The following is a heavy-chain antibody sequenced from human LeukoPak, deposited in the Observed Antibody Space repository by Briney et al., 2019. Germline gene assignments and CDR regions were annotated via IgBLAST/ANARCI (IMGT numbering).Heavy chain of an antibody. Sequence: GGSLRLSCAASGFTFSSYPMSWVRQAPGKGLEWVSVIYSGGSTYYADSVKGRFTISRDNSKNTLYLQMNSLRAEDTAVYYCARDKWFGDRYYFDYWGQGTLVTVSS. CDR3: ARDKWFGDRYYFDY. J-gene: IGHJ4*02. CDR1: GFTFSSYP. CDR2: IYSGGST. D-gene: IGHD3-10*01. V-gene: IGHV3-53*01.